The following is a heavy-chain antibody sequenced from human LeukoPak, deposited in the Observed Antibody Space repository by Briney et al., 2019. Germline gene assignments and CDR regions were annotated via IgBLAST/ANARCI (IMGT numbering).Heavy chain of an antibody. CDR3: ARDGGTGDYAWD. J-gene: IGHJ3*01. CDR2: INSDGSSI. V-gene: IGHV3-74*03. Sequence: GGSLRLSCTASGFTFNTYWMHWVRQAPGKGLVWVSRINSDGSSITYADSVRGRFTISSDNAKNTLYLQMNSLRAEDTAVYYCARDGGTGDYAWDWGQGTMVTVSS. D-gene: IGHD4-17*01. CDR1: GFTFNTYW.